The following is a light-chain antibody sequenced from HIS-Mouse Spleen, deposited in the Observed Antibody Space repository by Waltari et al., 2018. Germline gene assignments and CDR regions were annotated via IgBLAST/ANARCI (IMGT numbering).Light chain of an antibody. CDR2: DVS. V-gene: IGLV2-14*03. CDR1: SSDVGGYNY. Sequence: QSALTQPASVSGSPGQSITISCTGTSSDVGGYNYVSWYQQHPGKAPKLMIYDVSNRTSGVSMRCSGSKSGNTASLTISGLQAEDDADYYCSSYTSSSFNVVFGGGTKLTVL. J-gene: IGLJ2*01. CDR3: SSYTSSSFNVV.